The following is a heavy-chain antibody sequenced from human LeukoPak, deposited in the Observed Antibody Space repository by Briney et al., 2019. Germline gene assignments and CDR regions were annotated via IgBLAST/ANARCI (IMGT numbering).Heavy chain of an antibody. J-gene: IGHJ4*02. V-gene: IGHV3-23*01. CDR3: AKSQADIVVVPAAM. Sequence: GGSLKLSCAASGFTFSGSAMHWVRQASGKGLEWVSAISGSGGSTYYADSVKGRFTISRDNSKNTLYLQMNSLRAEDTAVYYCAKSQADIVVVPAAMGGQGTLVTVSS. CDR1: GFTFSGSA. D-gene: IGHD2-2*01. CDR2: ISGSGGST.